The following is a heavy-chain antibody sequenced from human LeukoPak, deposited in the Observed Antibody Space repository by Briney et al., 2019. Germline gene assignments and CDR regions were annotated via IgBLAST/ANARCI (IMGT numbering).Heavy chain of an antibody. CDR1: GFTFSSYA. J-gene: IGHJ5*02. D-gene: IGHD3-22*01. CDR3: AKSQYYYDSSVWNWFDP. CDR2: ISYDGSNK. Sequence: GGSLRLSCAASGFTFSSYAMRWVRQAPGKGLEWVAVISYDGSNKYYADSVKGRFTISRDNSKNTLYLQMNSLRAEDTAVYYCAKSQYYYDSSVWNWFDPWGQGTLVTVSS. V-gene: IGHV3-30-3*02.